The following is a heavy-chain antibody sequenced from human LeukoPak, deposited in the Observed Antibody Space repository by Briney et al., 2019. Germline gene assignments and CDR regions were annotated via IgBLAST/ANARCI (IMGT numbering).Heavy chain of an antibody. Sequence: ASVKVSCKASGYTFTDYYVHWVRQAPGQGLEWMGWINSNSGSTSYAQNFQGRVTMTRDTSISTLYVELSSLRSDDTAVYYCARVRVYSSGWNFDYWGQGTLVSVSS. CDR2: INSNSGST. J-gene: IGHJ4*02. CDR3: ARVRVYSSGWNFDY. D-gene: IGHD6-19*01. V-gene: IGHV1-2*02. CDR1: GYTFTDYY.